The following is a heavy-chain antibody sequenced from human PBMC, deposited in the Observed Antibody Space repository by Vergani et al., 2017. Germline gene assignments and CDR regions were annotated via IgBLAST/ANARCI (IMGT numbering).Heavy chain of an antibody. V-gene: IGHV3-23*01. Sequence: EVQLLESGGGLVQPGGSLRLSCAASGFTFSSYAMSWVRQAPGKGLEWVSVIYSGGSTYYADSVKGRFTVSRDNSKNTLFLQMNSLRAEDTAVYYCARGITHSNSWPNYGMDVWGQGTTVTVSS. CDR2: IYSGGST. J-gene: IGHJ6*02. D-gene: IGHD6-13*01. CDR1: GFTFSSYA. CDR3: ARGITHSNSWPNYGMDV.